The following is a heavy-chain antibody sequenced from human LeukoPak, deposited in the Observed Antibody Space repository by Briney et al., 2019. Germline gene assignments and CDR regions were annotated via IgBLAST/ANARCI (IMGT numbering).Heavy chain of an antibody. CDR1: GGSISSSSYY. D-gene: IGHD6-19*01. V-gene: IGHV4-39*07. CDR3: ARSTYGSGWYQSDY. Sequence: KASETLSLTCSVSGGSISSSSYYWGWVRQPPGKGLEWIGSIYYSGSTYYNPSLKSRVTISVDTSKNQFSLKLSSVTAADTAVYYCARSTYGSGWYQSDYWGQGTLVTVSS. CDR2: IYYSGST. J-gene: IGHJ4*02.